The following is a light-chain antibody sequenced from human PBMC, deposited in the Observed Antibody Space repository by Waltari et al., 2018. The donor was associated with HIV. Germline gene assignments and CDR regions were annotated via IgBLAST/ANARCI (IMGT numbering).Light chain of an antibody. J-gene: IGLJ2*01. CDR2: EVS. V-gene: IGLV2-23*02. Sequence: QSALTQPASVSGSPGQSIAISCTGTSSDVGGYTLVSWYQQNPDKAPKLMLYEVSKRPSGVSNRVSGSKSGNTASLTSSGRQAEDEAAYYCCSYAGSSTLIFGGGTKLTVL. CDR1: SSDVGGYTL. CDR3: CSYAGSSTLI.